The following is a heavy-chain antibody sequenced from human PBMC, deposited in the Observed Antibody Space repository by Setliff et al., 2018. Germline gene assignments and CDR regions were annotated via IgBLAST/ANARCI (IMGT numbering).Heavy chain of an antibody. CDR1: GFSFSNHN. CDR2: ICGGCSDR. D-gene: IGHD2-21*02. V-gene: IGHV3-21*01. J-gene: IGHJ3*02. Sequence: PGGSLRLSCAASGFSFSNHNMNWFRQIPGKGLEWVSAICGGCSDRHYADSVKGRFTISRDNSKNTLFLQMLSLRLEDTAVYYCARAFGGNSDSFDIWGQGTMVTVSS. CDR3: ARAFGGNSDSFDI.